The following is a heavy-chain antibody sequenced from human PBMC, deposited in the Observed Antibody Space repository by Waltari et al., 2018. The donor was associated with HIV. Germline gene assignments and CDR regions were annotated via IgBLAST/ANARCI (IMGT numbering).Heavy chain of an antibody. V-gene: IGHV3-11*05. J-gene: IGHJ6*03. Sequence: IESGGGLVKPGGSLRLSCAASGFSFTAYYMAWVRHSPGKGLQWVAYINSRSTADNYAGSVRGRFTIARDNAKSSLVLQMDNLRVEDTGIYYCARVMFDYWSPSHMDVWGKGTTVTVS. CDR1: GFSFTAYY. CDR3: ARVMFDYWSPSHMDV. CDR2: INSRSTAD. D-gene: IGHD3-3*01.